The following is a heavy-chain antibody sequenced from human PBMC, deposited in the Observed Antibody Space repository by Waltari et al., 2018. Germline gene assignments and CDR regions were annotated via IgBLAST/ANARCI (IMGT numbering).Heavy chain of an antibody. D-gene: IGHD3-3*02. CDR3: ARGSFLEWVGGMDV. CDR1: GFTYSSYW. Sequence: EVQLVESGGGLVQPGGSLRLSCAPSGFTYSSYWMQWVRHAPGKGLVWVSRINLDGSSTTYADSVKGRFTIARDNAKNTLSLQMNSLRAEDTAVYYCARGSFLEWVGGMDVWGQGTTVSVS. J-gene: IGHJ6*02. CDR2: INLDGSST. V-gene: IGHV3-74*01.